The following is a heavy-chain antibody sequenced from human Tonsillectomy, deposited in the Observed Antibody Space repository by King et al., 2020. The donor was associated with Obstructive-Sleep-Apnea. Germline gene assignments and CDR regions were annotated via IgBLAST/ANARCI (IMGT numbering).Heavy chain of an antibody. CDR3: ARLDPPTTVTTIDY. J-gene: IGHJ4*02. CDR1: GYSFTNYW. V-gene: IGHV5-10-1*03. CDR2: IDPGDSYT. D-gene: IGHD4-17*01. Sequence: VQLVESGAEVKKPGESLRISCQGSGYSFTNYWISWVRQMPGKGLEWMGRIDPGDSYTYYSPSFQGHVTISADKSISTAYLQWSSLKASDTAMYYCARLDPPTTVTTIDYGGQGTLVTVSS.